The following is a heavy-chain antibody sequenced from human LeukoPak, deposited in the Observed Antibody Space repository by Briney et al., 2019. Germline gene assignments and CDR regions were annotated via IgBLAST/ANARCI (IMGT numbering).Heavy chain of an antibody. Sequence: ASVKVSCKASGYTSTSYGISWVRQAPGQGLEWMGWISAYNGNTNYAQKLQGRVTITADKSTSTAYMELSSLRSEDTAVYYCARGRGSERFDPWGQGTLVTVSS. CDR1: GYTSTSYG. J-gene: IGHJ5*02. CDR3: ARGRGSERFDP. V-gene: IGHV1-18*01. CDR2: ISAYNGNT. D-gene: IGHD1-1*01.